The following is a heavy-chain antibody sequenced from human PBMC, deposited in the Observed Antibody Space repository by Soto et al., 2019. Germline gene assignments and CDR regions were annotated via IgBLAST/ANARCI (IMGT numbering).Heavy chain of an antibody. Sequence: SSETLSLTCTVSGGSVSSGSYYWSWIRQPPGKGLEWIGYIYYSGSTNYNPSLKSRVTISVDTSKNQFSLKLSSVTAADTAVYYCARGGGVLLSVPYYFDYWGQGTLVTVSS. V-gene: IGHV4-61*01. CDR3: ARGGGVLLSVPYYFDY. D-gene: IGHD3-10*01. CDR1: GGSVSSGSYY. J-gene: IGHJ4*02. CDR2: IYYSGST.